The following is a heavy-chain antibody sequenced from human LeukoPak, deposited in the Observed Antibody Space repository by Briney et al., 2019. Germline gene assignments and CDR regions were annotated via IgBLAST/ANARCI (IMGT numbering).Heavy chain of an antibody. J-gene: IGHJ4*02. CDR1: GYTFTGYY. CDR2: IIPILGIA. CDR3: ARDPIPYGDYGEY. V-gene: IGHV1-69*04. Sequence: SVKVSCKASGYTFTGYYMHWVRQAPGQGLEWMGRIIPILGIANYAQKFQGRVTITADKSTSTAYMELSSLRSEDTAVYYCARDPIPYGDYGEYWGQGTLVTVSS. D-gene: IGHD4-17*01.